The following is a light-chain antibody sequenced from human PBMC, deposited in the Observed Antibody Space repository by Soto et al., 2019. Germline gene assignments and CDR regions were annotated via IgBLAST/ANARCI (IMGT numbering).Light chain of an antibody. CDR3: QQYDSSPRT. CDR2: GAS. J-gene: IGKJ1*01. Sequence: EIVLTQSPGTLSLSPGERATLSCRASQSVSSSFLAGNQQKPGQAPRLLIYGASSRATGIPDRFSGSGSGTDFTLTISRLEPKDFAVYYCQQYDSSPRTFGQGTKVEIK. V-gene: IGKV3-20*01. CDR1: QSVSSSF.